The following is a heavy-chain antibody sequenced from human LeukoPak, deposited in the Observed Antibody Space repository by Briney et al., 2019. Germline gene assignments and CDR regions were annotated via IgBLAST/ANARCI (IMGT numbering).Heavy chain of an antibody. V-gene: IGHV5-10-1*01. Sequence: GESLKISCKGSGYSFTSYWIAWVRQMPGKGLEWMGRIDPSDSYTNYSPSFQGHVTFSVDKSISTAYVQWSSLKASDTAMYYCARRVRDYDSSGYKYYFDYWGQGTLVTVSS. D-gene: IGHD3-22*01. J-gene: IGHJ4*02. CDR2: IDPSDSYT. CDR3: ARRVRDYDSSGYKYYFDY. CDR1: GYSFTSYW.